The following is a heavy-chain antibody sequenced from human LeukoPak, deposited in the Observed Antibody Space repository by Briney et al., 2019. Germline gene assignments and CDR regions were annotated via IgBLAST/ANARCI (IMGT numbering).Heavy chain of an antibody. Sequence: GGSLRLSCAASGFTFSSYGMHWVRQAPGKGLEWVAVIWYDGSNKYYADSEKGRFTISRDNSKNTLYLQMNSLRAEDTAVYYCARGMQQWLDYYFDYWGQGTLVTVSS. D-gene: IGHD6-19*01. CDR1: GFTFSSYG. CDR3: ARGMQQWLDYYFDY. V-gene: IGHV3-33*01. J-gene: IGHJ4*02. CDR2: IWYDGSNK.